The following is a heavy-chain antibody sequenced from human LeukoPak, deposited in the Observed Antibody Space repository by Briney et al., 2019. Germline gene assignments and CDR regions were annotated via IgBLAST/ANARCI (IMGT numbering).Heavy chain of an antibody. V-gene: IGHV1-69*04. D-gene: IGHD3-3*01. Sequence: SVKVSCKASGYTFTSYGISWVRQAPGQGLEWMGRIIPFLGMTTYAQKFQARVTITTDKSASTAYMELSSLRSEDTAVYYCASGGFLDFDAFAIWGQGTTVTVSS. J-gene: IGHJ3*02. CDR2: IIPFLGMT. CDR1: GYTFTSYG. CDR3: ASGGFLDFDAFAI.